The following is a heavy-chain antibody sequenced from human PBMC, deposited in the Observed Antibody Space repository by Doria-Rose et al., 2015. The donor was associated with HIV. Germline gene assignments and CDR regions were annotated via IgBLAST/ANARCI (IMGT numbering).Heavy chain of an antibody. V-gene: IGHV3-53*01. CDR3: ARDPFQSWAY. D-gene: IGHD3-16*01. Sequence: VRQAPGKGLEWVSVIYSDGRTYYADSVKGRFTVSRDNSKNTLYLQINSLRAEDTAVYHCARDPFQSWAYWGQGTLVAVSS. J-gene: IGHJ4*02. CDR2: IYSDGRT.